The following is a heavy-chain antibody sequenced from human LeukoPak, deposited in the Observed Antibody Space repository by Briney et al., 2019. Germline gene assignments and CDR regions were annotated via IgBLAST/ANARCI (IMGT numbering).Heavy chain of an antibody. Sequence: GGSLRLSCAASGFTFSSHGMHWVRQAPGKGLEWVAVIWYDASNKYYADSVKGRFTVSRDNSKNTLYLQMNSLRAEDTAMYYCARNLRKYGSNSEYFDYWGQGAVVTVSS. CDR3: ARNLRKYGSNSEYFDY. D-gene: IGHD4-23*01. V-gene: IGHV3-33*01. CDR2: IWYDASNK. J-gene: IGHJ4*02. CDR1: GFTFSSHG.